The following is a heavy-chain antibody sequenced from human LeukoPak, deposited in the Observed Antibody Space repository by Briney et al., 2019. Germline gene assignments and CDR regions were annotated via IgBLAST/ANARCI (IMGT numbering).Heavy chain of an antibody. V-gene: IGHV3-74*01. CDR2: INDDGSFR. D-gene: IGHD3-10*01. CDR3: ARVSGPGMNEYYHL. Sequence: PGGSLGFSCPALGITFSGAWWHWFGQAPGKGWVGAPRINDDGSFRRYANSVKGRFTISRDNAKNTLFLQMDSLRAEDTAVYYCARVSGPGMNEYYHLWGQGTLVTVSS. J-gene: IGHJ1*01. CDR1: GITFSGAW.